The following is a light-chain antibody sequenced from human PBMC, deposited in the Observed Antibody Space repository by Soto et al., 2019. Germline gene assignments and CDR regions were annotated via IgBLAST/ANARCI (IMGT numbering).Light chain of an antibody. CDR1: QSLSNSY. V-gene: IGKV3-20*01. Sequence: EIVLTQSPGTLSLSPGERATLSCRASQSLSNSYLAWYQQKPGQAPRLLIYGASSRATGIPDRFSGSGSGPDFTLTISRLEPEDFAVYYCQQYGSSPTTFGGGTKVEIK. CDR3: QQYGSSPTT. CDR2: GAS. J-gene: IGKJ4*01.